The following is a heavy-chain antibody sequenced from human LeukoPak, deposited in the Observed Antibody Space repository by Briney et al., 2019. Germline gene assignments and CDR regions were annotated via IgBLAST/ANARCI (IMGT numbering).Heavy chain of an antibody. V-gene: IGHV4-4*07. J-gene: IGHJ4*02. D-gene: IGHD3-22*01. CDR1: GGSISSYY. Sequence: PSETLSLTCTVSGGSISSYYWSWIRQHAGKGLEWIGRIYTSGSTNYNPSLKRRGTMSVDTSKNQFSLKLSSVTAADTAVYYCAREGYYDSSGYSPPDYWGQGTLVTVSS. CDR3: AREGYYDSSGYSPPDY. CDR2: IYTSGST.